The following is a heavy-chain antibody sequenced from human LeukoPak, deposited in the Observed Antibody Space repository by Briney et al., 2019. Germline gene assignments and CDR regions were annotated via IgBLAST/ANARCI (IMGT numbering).Heavy chain of an antibody. CDR3: ARDRSMTPFDY. V-gene: IGHV3-30*04. Sequence: GRSLRLSCAASGFIFSSYALHWVRQAPGKGLEWVAFISYDGTNKYYADSVKGRFTISRDNSKNTLSLLMNSLRAEDAAVYYCARDRSMTPFDYWGRGTLVTVSS. CDR2: ISYDGTNK. CDR1: GFIFSSYA. D-gene: IGHD3-10*01. J-gene: IGHJ4*01.